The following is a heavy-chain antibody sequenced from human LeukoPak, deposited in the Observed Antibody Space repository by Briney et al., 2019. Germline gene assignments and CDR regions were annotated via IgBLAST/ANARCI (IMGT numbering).Heavy chain of an antibody. D-gene: IGHD1-26*01. CDR3: APRETKTDY. Sequence: PVGSLRLSCAASRFTLDDYAMPWVCQAPGKGREWVSLISGDSGSIYYADSVKGRFTISRDNSKNTLYLQMNSLRTEDTALYYCAPRETKTDYWGQGTLVSVSS. CDR2: ISGDSGSI. J-gene: IGHJ4*02. CDR1: RFTLDDYA. V-gene: IGHV3-43*02.